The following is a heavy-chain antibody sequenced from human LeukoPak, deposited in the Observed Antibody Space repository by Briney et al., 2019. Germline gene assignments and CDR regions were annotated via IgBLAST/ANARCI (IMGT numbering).Heavy chain of an antibody. CDR3: VTLGWFGEAYGMDV. D-gene: IGHD3-10*01. CDR2: FDPEDGET. J-gene: IGHJ6*02. V-gene: IGHV1-24*01. CDR1: GYTLTELS. Sequence: ASVKVSCKVSGYTLTELSIHWVRQAPGKGLEWMGGFDPEDGETIYAQKFQGRVTTTEDTSTDTAYMELSSLRSEDTAVYYCVTLGWFGEAYGMDVWGQGTTVTVSS.